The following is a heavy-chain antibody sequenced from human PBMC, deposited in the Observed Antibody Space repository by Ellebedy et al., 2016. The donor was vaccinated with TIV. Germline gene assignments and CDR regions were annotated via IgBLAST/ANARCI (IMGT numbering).Heavy chain of an antibody. Sequence: GGSLRLXCPVSGFTFSNYGMHWVRQAPGKGLEWVAFISYDGNYKYYVDSVKGRFTISRDNSKNTLYLQMNSLRAEDTAVYYCVSDPGLRNGMHYWGQGTTVTVSS. CDR2: ISYDGNYK. V-gene: IGHV3-30*03. J-gene: IGHJ6*02. CDR1: GFTFSNYG. CDR3: VSDPGLRNGMHY.